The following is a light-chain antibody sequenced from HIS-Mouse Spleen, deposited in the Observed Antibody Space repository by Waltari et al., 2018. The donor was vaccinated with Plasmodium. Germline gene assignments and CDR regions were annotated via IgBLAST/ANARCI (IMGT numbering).Light chain of an antibody. Sequence: EIVMTQSPATLSVSPGARATLSCTARQSVSSNLAGYQQKPGQAPRLLIYGASTRATGIPTSVSGSGSVTDFTLTFSNMPSEDFELYYCQQYNNWPPMYTFGQGTKLEIK. V-gene: IGKV3-15*01. J-gene: IGKJ2*01. CDR2: GAS. CDR3: QQYNNWPPMYT. CDR1: QSVSSN.